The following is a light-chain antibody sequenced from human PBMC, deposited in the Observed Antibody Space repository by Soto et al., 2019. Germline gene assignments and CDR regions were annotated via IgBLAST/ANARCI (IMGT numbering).Light chain of an antibody. J-gene: IGKJ4*01. CDR3: QQMYTYPLT. CDR2: KAS. CDR1: QDVGRW. V-gene: IGKV1-5*03. Sequence: DIQRTQSPSSLSASVGDTVSITCGSSQDVGRWLSWYQQKPGKAPKILIYKASTLKSGVPSRFSGSGSGTEFTLTISSLKPDDFATYYGQQMYTYPLTFGGGTKVDNK.